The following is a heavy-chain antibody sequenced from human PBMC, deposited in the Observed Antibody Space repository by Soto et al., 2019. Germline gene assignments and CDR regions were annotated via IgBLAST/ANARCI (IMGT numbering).Heavy chain of an antibody. Sequence: QVQLVQSGAEEKKPGASVKVSCKASGYTFTSYAMHWVRQAPGQRLEWMGWINAGNGNTKYSQKFQGRVTITRDTAASTDYMELSSLRSEDTAVYYCARSTGIAVADYWGQGTLVTLSS. CDR2: INAGNGNT. D-gene: IGHD6-19*01. V-gene: IGHV1-3*05. CDR3: ARSTGIAVADY. J-gene: IGHJ4*02. CDR1: GYTFTSYA.